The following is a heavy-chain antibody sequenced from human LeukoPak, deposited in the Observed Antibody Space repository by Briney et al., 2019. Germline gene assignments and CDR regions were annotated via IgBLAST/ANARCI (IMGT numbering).Heavy chain of an antibody. J-gene: IGHJ6*02. Sequence: ASVKVSCKASGYTFTSYDINWVRQATGQGLEWMGWMNPNSGNTGYAQKFQGRVTMTRDTSISTAYMELSRLRSDDTAVYYCARDNYSSSWYGFYYYYGMDVWGQGTTVTVSS. CDR3: ARDNYSSSWYGFYYYYGMDV. CDR1: GYTFTSYD. V-gene: IGHV1-8*01. CDR2: MNPNSGNT. D-gene: IGHD6-13*01.